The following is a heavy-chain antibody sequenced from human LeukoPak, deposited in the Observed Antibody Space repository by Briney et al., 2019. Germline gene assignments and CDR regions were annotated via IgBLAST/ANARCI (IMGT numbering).Heavy chain of an antibody. CDR3: ARDVPVGATPLDY. CDR1: GFTFSSYE. CDR2: ISSSGSTI. Sequence: PGGSLRLSCAASGFTFSSYEMNWVRQAPGKGLEWVSYISSSGSTIYYADSVKGQFTISRDNAKDSLYLQMNSLRAEDTAVYYCARDVPVGATPLDYWGQGTLVTVSS. V-gene: IGHV3-48*03. D-gene: IGHD1-26*01. J-gene: IGHJ4*02.